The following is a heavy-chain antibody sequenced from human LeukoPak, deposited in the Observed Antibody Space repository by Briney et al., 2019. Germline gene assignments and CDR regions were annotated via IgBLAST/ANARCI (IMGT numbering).Heavy chain of an antibody. CDR3: ARYYYDSSGYYLDY. CDR1: GGSISSYY. CDR2: IYTSGST. V-gene: IGHV4-4*07. Sequence: PSETLSLTCTVSGGSISSYYWSWIRQPAGKGLEWIGRIYTSGSTNYNPSLKSRVTISVDTSKNQFSLKLSSVTAADTAVYYCARYYYDSSGYYLDYWGQGTLVTVSS. D-gene: IGHD3-22*01. J-gene: IGHJ4*02.